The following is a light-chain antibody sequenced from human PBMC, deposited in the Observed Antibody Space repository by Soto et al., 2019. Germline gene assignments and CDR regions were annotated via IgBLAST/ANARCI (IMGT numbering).Light chain of an antibody. CDR2: DAS. J-gene: IGKJ4*01. V-gene: IGKV3-11*01. CDR3: QQRSNWPPLT. CDR1: ESVSSY. Sequence: EIVLTQSQETLSLSPGERATLSCRASESVSSYLAGYQQKPGQAPRLLIYDASNRATGIPARFSGSGSGTDFTLTISSLEPEDFAVYYCQQRSNWPPLTFGGGTKVEIK.